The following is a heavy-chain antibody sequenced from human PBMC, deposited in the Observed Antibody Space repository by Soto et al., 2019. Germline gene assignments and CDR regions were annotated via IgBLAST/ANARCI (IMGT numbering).Heavy chain of an antibody. CDR1: GFIFRNYA. J-gene: IGHJ4*02. CDR3: AKDVDTVGLSDGSGYFDL. D-gene: IGHD3-22*01. Sequence: GSLRLSCEASGFIFRNYAMSWVRQAPGKGLEWVSSISGSGVGTYYADSVQGRFTISGDNSTNTLFLQLSSLRAEDTALYYCAKDVDTVGLSDGSGYFDLWGQGALVTVSS. V-gene: IGHV3-23*01. CDR2: ISGSGVGT.